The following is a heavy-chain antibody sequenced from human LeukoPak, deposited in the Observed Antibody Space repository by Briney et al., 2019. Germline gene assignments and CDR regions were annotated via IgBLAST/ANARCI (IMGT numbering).Heavy chain of an antibody. Sequence: GASVKVSCKPSGYTLSSYVITWVRQAPGQGLEWMGWISAYGHTKLARNLQARVTVTIDTSTTTAYMELRSLRSDDTAVYYCARDPYYGGNSDWFDPWGQGTLVTVSS. V-gene: IGHV1-18*01. CDR3: ARDPYYGGNSDWFDP. CDR1: GYTLSSYV. D-gene: IGHD4-23*01. J-gene: IGHJ5*02. CDR2: ISAYGHT.